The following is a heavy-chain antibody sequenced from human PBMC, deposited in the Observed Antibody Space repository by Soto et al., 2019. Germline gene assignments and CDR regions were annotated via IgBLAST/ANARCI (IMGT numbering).Heavy chain of an antibody. J-gene: IGHJ4*02. Sequence: GGSPGLSCAASGVTFSSYGMHWVRQAPGKGLEWVAVIWSDGSNKYYADSVKGRFTISRDNSKNTLYLQMNSLRAEDTAVYYCARDSYDSSGYYPLDYWGQGTLVTVSS. V-gene: IGHV3-33*01. D-gene: IGHD3-22*01. CDR3: ARDSYDSSGYYPLDY. CDR2: IWSDGSNK. CDR1: GVTFSSYG.